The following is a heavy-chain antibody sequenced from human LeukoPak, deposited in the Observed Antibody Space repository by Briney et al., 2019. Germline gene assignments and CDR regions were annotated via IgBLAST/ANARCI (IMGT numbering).Heavy chain of an antibody. CDR1: GASISSGSYY. CDR3: ARHRRGYDDRIDY. CDR2: IYYSGNT. J-gene: IGHJ4*02. Sequence: SETLSLTCTVPGASISSGSYYWGWIRQPPGKGLEWIGSIYYSGNTFYNPSLKSRLTISVDTSKNHFSLKLSSVTAADTALYYCARHRRGYDDRIDYWGQGTLVTVSS. V-gene: IGHV4-39*01. D-gene: IGHD5-12*01.